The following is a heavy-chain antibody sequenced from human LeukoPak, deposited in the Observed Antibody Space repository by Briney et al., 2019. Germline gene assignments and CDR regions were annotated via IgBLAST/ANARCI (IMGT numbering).Heavy chain of an antibody. CDR1: GGSFSGYC. V-gene: IGHV4-34*01. J-gene: IGHJ4*02. Sequence: SETLSLTCAVYGGSFSGYCWSWIRQPPGKGLEWIGEINHSGSTNYNPSLKSRVTISVDTSKNQFSLKLSSVTAADTAVYYCARGAVVKMKYYYGSGEFFYWGQGTLVTVSS. D-gene: IGHD3-10*01. CDR3: ARGAVVKMKYYYGSGEFFY. CDR2: INHSGST.